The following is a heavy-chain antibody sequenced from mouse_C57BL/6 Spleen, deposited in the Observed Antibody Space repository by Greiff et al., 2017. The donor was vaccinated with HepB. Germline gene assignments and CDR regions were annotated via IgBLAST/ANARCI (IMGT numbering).Heavy chain of an antibody. J-gene: IGHJ3*01. CDR3: TIYYGSAWFAY. D-gene: IGHD2-2*01. Sequence: VKLQQSGAELVRPGDSVKLSCMASGFTFTDYEMHWVKQTPVHGLEWIGDIDPETGGTSYNQKFKGKAILTADKSSSTAYMELRSLKSEDSAVYYCTIYYGSAWFAYWGQGTLVTVSA. CDR1: GFTFTDYE. CDR2: IDPETGGT. V-gene: IGHV1-15*01.